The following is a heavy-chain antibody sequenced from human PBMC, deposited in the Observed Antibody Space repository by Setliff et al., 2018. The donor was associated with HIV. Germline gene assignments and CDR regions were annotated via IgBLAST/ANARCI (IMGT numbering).Heavy chain of an antibody. Sequence: SETLSLTCAVYGGSFSGFYWSWIRQAPGKGLEWIGEINHSGKTNYNPSLKSRITLSVDTSENQFALKLASVTAADTAVYYCARHPCGSTACFGPDMWGQGTMVTVSS. CDR1: GGSFSGFY. CDR3: ARHPCGSTACFGPDM. V-gene: IGHV4-34*01. CDR2: INHSGKT. D-gene: IGHD2-21*01. J-gene: IGHJ3*02.